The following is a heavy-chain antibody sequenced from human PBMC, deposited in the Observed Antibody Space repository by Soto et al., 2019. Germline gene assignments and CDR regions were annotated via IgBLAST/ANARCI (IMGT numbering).Heavy chain of an antibody. CDR3: ARQGNQRALIH. Sequence: SLRLSCAASGFTFSSYGMHWVRQAPGKGLEWVAVIWYDGSNKYYADSVKGRFTISRDNSKNTLYLQMNSLRDEDTAVYYCARQGNQRALIHWCQGILVTGSA. CDR1: GFTFSSYG. CDR2: IWYDGSNK. J-gene: IGHJ4*02. D-gene: IGHD2-2*01. V-gene: IGHV3-33*01.